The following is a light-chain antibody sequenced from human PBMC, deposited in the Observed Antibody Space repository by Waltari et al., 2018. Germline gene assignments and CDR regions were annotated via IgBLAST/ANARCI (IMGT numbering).Light chain of an antibody. CDR3: QQSFNTPFT. V-gene: IGKV1-39*01. CDR1: DSISTY. Sequence: DVQLTQSPSSLSASVGDRVTITCRTRDSISTYLNWYQHKPGTAPKLLIYATSSLQSGVPSRFSGSGSGTEFTLTITSLQPEDFASYYCQQSFNTPFTFGPGTKVDIK. J-gene: IGKJ3*01. CDR2: ATS.